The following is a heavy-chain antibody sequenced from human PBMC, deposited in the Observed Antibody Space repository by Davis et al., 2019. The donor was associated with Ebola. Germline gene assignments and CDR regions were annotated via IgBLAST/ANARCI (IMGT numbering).Heavy chain of an antibody. V-gene: IGHV3-7*01. CDR2: INQDGSKQ. CDR3: ARDMISGWKFDY. J-gene: IGHJ4*02. D-gene: IGHD6-19*01. CDR1: GFRPSHHW. Sequence: PGGSLRLSGAASGFRPSHHWLSWIRQAPGKGLEGVANINQDGSKQYFVDSVKGRFSISRDNAKNSLYLHMNSLRAEDTAVYYCARDMISGWKFDYWGQGSLVTVSS.